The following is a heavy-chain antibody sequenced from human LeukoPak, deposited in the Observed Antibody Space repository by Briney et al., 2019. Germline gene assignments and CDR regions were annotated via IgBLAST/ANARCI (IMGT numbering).Heavy chain of an antibody. D-gene: IGHD3-22*01. J-gene: IGHJ5*02. CDR3: ARDLYYYDSSGYYHDWFDP. CDR1: GGSVSGGNYY. V-gene: IGHV4-61*01. CDR2: IHYSGST. Sequence: PSETLSLTCTVSGGSVSGGNYYCSWSRQSPGKGLGWIGYIHYSGSTVYNPSLKSRVTMSVDTSKNQFSLKLSSVTAADTAVYYCARDLYYYDSSGYYHDWFDPWGQGTLVTVSS.